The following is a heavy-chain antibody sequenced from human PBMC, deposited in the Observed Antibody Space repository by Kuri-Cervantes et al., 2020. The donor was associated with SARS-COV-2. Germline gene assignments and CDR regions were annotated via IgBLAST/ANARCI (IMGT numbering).Heavy chain of an antibody. CDR2: ISSGSYIT. Sequence: GGSLRLSCAASGFTFSSYAMSWVREAPGKGLEWVAAISSGSYITHYADSVKGRFTISRDDSKNTLFLQMNSLRVEDTAVYYCAKGALKDYGNRFDPWGQGTLVTVSS. CDR3: AKGALKDYGNRFDP. J-gene: IGHJ5*02. V-gene: IGHV3-23*01. D-gene: IGHD4-17*01. CDR1: GFTFSSYA.